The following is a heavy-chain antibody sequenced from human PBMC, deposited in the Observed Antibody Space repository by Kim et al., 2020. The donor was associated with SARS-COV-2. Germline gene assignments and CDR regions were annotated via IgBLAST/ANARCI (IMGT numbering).Heavy chain of an antibody. D-gene: IGHD6-13*01. CDR3: ARRLYSISHKNAFDI. J-gene: IGHJ3*02. CDR2: ISPDDSDT. Sequence: GESLKISCKASGYRFINYWIGWVRQMPGKGLEWMGIISPDDSDTRNSPSFQGQVSISVDKSINTAYLQWSSLKASDTGMYYCARRLYSISHKNAFDIWGQGTMVTVSS. CDR1: GYRFINYW. V-gene: IGHV5-51*01.